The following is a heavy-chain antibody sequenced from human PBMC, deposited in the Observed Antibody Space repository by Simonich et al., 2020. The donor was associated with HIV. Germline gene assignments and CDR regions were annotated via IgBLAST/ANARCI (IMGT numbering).Heavy chain of an antibody. Sequence: QVQLVESGGGVVQPGRSLRLSCAASGFTFSSYAMHWFRQAPGKGVEWGAVISYDGSNKYYADSVKGRFTISRDNSKNTLYLQMNSLRAEDTAVYYCASGGSISSVWADDYWGQGTLVTVSS. V-gene: IGHV3-30*07. D-gene: IGHD3-16*01. CDR3: ASGGSISSVWADDY. J-gene: IGHJ4*02. CDR1: GFTFSSYA. CDR2: ISYDGSNK.